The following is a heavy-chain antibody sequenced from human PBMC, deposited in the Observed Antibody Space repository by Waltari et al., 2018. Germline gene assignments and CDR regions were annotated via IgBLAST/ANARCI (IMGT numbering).Heavy chain of an antibody. Sequence: QVQLLESGGGVVQPGGSLRLSGEVSGFNLSAYVMHWFRQTPGKGLGWVAVMSRDERASYYQDSVRGRLTVSRDNSKGTVYLLMNSLYPEDTAVYYCVREGYHDFVSPPTFYFDYWGQGTVVAVSS. CDR2: MSRDERAS. J-gene: IGHJ4*02. V-gene: IGHV3-30*04. CDR3: VREGYHDFVSPPTFYFDY. CDR1: GFNLSAYV. D-gene: IGHD3-16*01.